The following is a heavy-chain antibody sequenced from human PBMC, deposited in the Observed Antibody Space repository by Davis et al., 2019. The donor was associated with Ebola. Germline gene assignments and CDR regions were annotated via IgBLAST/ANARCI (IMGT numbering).Heavy chain of an antibody. J-gene: IGHJ4*02. CDR2: ISGNGYGT. D-gene: IGHD5-18*01. V-gene: IGHV3-43*02. CDR1: GFTFDDHA. CDR3: AKTRGYRLYYFEY. Sequence: PGGSLRLSCAASGFTFDDHAMSWVRQAPGKALEWVSLISGNGYGTEYEDSVKGRFTISRDNSKNFLYLQVNDLRPEDTALYFCAKTRGYRLYYFEYWGQGTLVTVSS.